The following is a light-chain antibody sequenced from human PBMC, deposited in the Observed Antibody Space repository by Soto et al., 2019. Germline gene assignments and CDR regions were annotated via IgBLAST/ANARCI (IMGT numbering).Light chain of an antibody. CDR2: DAS. J-gene: IGKJ5*01. V-gene: IGKV1-5*01. CDR1: QTISSW. Sequence: QMTQAHSTLSASVGDRVTITCRASQTISSWLAWYQQKPGKAPTLLIYDASTLERGVPSRFSGTGSGTEFTRSIDSLQPDDFAPYYCPQYHTSSITFGQGTRLEIK. CDR3: PQYHTSSIT.